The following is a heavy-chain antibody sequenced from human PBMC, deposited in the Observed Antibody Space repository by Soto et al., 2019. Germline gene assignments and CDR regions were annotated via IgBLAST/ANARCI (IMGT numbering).Heavy chain of an antibody. CDR3: VKDFRGGYYWTHD. CDR1: GFTFSNYA. Sequence: EVQLLESGGDLVQPGGSLRLSCAASGFTFSNYAMSWVRQAPGKGLEWASLIRGSGGPTNYADSVKGRFTVSRDNSKNLLILQMTSLRAEDTAVYYCVKDFRGGYYWTHDWGKGTLVTVSS. V-gene: IGHV3-23*01. CDR2: IRGSGGPT. D-gene: IGHD5-12*01. J-gene: IGHJ4*02.